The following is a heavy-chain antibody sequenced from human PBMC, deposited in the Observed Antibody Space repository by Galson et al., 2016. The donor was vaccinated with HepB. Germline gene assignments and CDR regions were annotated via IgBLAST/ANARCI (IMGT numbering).Heavy chain of an antibody. CDR1: GFTFSSFA. J-gene: IGHJ4*02. Sequence: SLRLSCAVSGFTFSSFAMAWVRRTPGKGLEWVSTIRGTGGNTYYAGSVKGRFTISRDNSKHFLYPQMSSLRAEDTAVYFCAKDCKAYGVVSAAEYWGQGTLVTVSS. CDR2: IRGTGGNT. V-gene: IGHV3-23*01. CDR3: AKDCKAYGVVSAAEY. D-gene: IGHD2-15*01.